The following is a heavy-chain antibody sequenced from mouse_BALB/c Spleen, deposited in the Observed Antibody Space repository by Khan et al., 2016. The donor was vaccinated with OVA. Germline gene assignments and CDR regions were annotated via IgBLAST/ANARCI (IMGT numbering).Heavy chain of an antibody. CDR2: IRSGGST. D-gene: IGHD2-4*01. V-gene: IGHV2-2*02. CDR3: ARNYDYDEGLAY. Sequence: QVQLQQSGPGLVQPSQCLSITCTASGFSLTTYGVHWVRQSPGKGLEWMGVIRSGGSTDYNAAFISRLNIITDNSKSQAFFKMNSLQANDTAIYYCARNYDYDEGLAYWGQGTLVTVSA. CDR1: GFSLTTYG. J-gene: IGHJ3*01.